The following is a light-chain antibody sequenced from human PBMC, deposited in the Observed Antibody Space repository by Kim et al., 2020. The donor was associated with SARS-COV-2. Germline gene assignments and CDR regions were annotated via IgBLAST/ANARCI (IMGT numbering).Light chain of an antibody. CDR1: QSVSSK. V-gene: IGKV3-15*01. CDR2: GAS. CDR3: QQYDNWPPVT. Sequence: EIVMTQSPATLSVSPGERATLSCRASQSVSSKLAWYQQKPGQAPRLLIYGASTRATGIPARFSGSGSGTEFTLTISSLQSEDFAVYYCQQYDNWPPVTFGGGTKGDIK. J-gene: IGKJ4*01.